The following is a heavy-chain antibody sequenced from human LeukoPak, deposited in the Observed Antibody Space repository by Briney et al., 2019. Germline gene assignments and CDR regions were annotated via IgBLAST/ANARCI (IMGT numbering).Heavy chain of an antibody. CDR1: GFTFSSYS. D-gene: IGHD5-18*01. CDR2: ISDRGRDI. Sequence: GSPRLSCAASGFTFSSYSMIWVRQAPGKGLEFISSISDRGRDIYYADSMKGRFTTSRDNAKNSLFLQMNSLRAEDTAVYYCARVIVRRVDTTEMDYWGQGTLVTVSS. CDR3: ARVIVRRVDTTEMDY. V-gene: IGHV3-21*06. J-gene: IGHJ4*02.